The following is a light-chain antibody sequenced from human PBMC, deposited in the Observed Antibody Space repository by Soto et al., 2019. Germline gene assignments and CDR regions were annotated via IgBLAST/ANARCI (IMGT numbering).Light chain of an antibody. J-gene: IGKJ2*01. CDR3: QQYNNWPYT. V-gene: IGKV3-15*01. Sequence: EIVMTQSPATLSVSPGERATLSCRASPSIGSNLAWYQQKPGQAPRLLIHGVSIRVTGIPARFSGSGSGTEFTLTISSLQSEDFAVYYCQQYNNWPYTFGQGTKLEIK. CDR1: PSIGSN. CDR2: GVS.